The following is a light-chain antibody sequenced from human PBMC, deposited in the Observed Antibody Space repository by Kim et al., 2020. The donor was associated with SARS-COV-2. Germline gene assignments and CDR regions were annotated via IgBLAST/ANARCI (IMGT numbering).Light chain of an antibody. Sequence: QSALTQPPSASGSLGQSVTVSCTGTNSDVGGYKYVSWYQQHPNKAPKLMIYEVSKRPSGVPDRFSGSKSGSTASLTVSGLQAEDEADYYCSAYAGSNNFVFGTGTKVPS. CDR2: EVS. V-gene: IGLV2-8*01. CDR1: NSDVGGYKY. J-gene: IGLJ1*01. CDR3: SAYAGSNNFV.